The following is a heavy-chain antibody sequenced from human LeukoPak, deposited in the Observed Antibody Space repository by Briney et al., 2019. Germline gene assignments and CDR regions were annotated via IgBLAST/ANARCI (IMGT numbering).Heavy chain of an antibody. CDR1: GGSFSGYY. Sequence: SETLSLTCAVYGGSFSGYYWSWIRQPPGKGLEWIAEINNSGSTNYNPSLKSRVTISVDTSKNPLYLQMSCLTAADTAVYYCARGPITGCFLDYWGQGTLVTVSS. J-gene: IGHJ4*02. D-gene: IGHD1-14*01. CDR2: INNSGST. CDR3: ARGPITGCFLDY. V-gene: IGHV4-34*01.